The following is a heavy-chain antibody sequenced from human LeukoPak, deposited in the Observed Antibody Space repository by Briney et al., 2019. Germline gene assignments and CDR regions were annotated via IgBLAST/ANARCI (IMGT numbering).Heavy chain of an antibody. V-gene: IGHV3-23*01. CDR2: FSGSGSNT. D-gene: IGHD3-22*01. J-gene: IGHJ4*02. CDR3: VRSAFHAGSGNYYDY. Sequence: PGGSLRLSCVASGFTFSSYAMSWVRQAPGKGLEWVSGFSGSGSNTNYADSVKGRFTISRDNAENTLYLQMNSLRVEDTAVYYCVRSAFHAGSGNYYDYWGQGTLVTVSS. CDR1: GFTFSSYA.